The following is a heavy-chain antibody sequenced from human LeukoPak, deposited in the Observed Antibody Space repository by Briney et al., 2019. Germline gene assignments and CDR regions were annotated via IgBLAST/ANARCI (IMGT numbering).Heavy chain of an antibody. V-gene: IGHV4-39*01. CDR2: IYYSGST. CDR1: GGSISSSSYY. CDR3: ARLGSSWRGGVYYFDY. D-gene: IGHD6-13*01. Sequence: SETLSLTCTVSGGSISSSSYYWGWIRQPPGKGLEWIGSIYYSGSTYYNPSLKSRVTISVDTSKNQFSLKLSSVTAADTAVYYCARLGSSWRGGVYYFDYWGQGTLVTVSS. J-gene: IGHJ4*02.